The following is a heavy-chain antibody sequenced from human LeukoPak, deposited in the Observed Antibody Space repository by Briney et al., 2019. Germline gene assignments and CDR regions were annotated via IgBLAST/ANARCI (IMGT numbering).Heavy chain of an antibody. CDR1: GYTFTSYD. CDR2: MNPNSGNT. J-gene: IGHJ4*02. Sequence: ASVKVSCKASGYTFTSYDINWVRQATGQGLEWMGWMNPNSGNTGYAQKFQGRVTMTRNTSISTAYMELSSLRSEDTAVYYCARILLVGANLDYWGQGTLVTVSS. D-gene: IGHD1-26*01. CDR3: ARILLVGANLDY. V-gene: IGHV1-8*01.